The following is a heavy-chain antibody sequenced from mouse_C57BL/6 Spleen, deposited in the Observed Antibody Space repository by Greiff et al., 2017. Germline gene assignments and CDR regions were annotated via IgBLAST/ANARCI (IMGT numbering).Heavy chain of an antibody. Sequence: EVQRLESGGDLVKPGGSLKLSCAASGFTFSSYGMSWVRQTPDKRLEWVATISSGGSYTYYPDSVKGRFTISRDNAKNTLYLQMSSLKSEDTSMYYCARQSDYFDYWGQGTTLTVSS. V-gene: IGHV5-6*01. CDR1: GFTFSSYG. J-gene: IGHJ2*01. CDR3: ARQSDYFDY. CDR2: ISSGGSYT.